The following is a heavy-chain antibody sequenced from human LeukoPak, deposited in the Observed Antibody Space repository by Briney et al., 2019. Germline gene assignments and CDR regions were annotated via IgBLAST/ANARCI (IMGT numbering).Heavy chain of an antibody. CDR1: GGSISSGSYY. D-gene: IGHD6-6*01. Sequence: PSQTLSLTCTVSGGSISSGSYYWSWIRQPAGKGLEWIGRIYTSGSTNYNPSLKSRVTISVDTSKNQFSLKLSSATAADTAVYYCARVEAEYSTLIDYWGQGTLVTVSS. V-gene: IGHV4-61*02. CDR2: IYTSGST. J-gene: IGHJ4*02. CDR3: ARVEAEYSTLIDY.